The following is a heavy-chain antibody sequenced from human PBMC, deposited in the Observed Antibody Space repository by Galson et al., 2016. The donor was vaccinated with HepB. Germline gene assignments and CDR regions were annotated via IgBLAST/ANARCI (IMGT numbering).Heavy chain of an antibody. CDR3: ARDSGRKEDY. J-gene: IGHJ4*02. V-gene: IGHV3-7*04. CDR1: GFTFSSYW. CDR2: IKEDGSEK. Sequence: SLRLSCAASGFTFSSYWMSWVRQAPGKGLEWVAQIKEDGSEKHYVDSVKSRFTTSKDNAKNSLYLQMNSLRAEDTALYYCARDSGRKEDYWGQGTLVTVSS. D-gene: IGHD3-10*01.